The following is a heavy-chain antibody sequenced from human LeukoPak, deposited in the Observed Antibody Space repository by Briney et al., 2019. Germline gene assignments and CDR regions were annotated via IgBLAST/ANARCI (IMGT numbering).Heavy chain of an antibody. Sequence: PGRSLRLSCAASGFTFSSYGMHWVRQAPGKGLEWVAVIWYDGSNKYYADSVKGRFTISRDNSKNTLYLQMNGLRAEDTAVYYCARGVSYYFDYWGRGTLVTVSS. CDR2: IWYDGSNK. D-gene: IGHD2-15*01. V-gene: IGHV3-33*01. J-gene: IGHJ4*02. CDR3: ARGVSYYFDY. CDR1: GFTFSSYG.